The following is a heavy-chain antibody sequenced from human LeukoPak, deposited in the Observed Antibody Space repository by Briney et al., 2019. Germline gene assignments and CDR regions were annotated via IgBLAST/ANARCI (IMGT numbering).Heavy chain of an antibody. V-gene: IGHV3-48*03. Sequence: EGSLRLSCAASGFTFSSYEMNWVRQAPGKGLEWVSYISSSGSTIYYADSVKGRFTISRDNAKNSLYLQMNSLRAEDTAVYYCARGDSSSWYRNYYYYYGMDVWGQGTTVTVSS. CDR1: GFTFSSYE. J-gene: IGHJ6*02. D-gene: IGHD6-13*01. CDR3: ARGDSSSWYRNYYYYYGMDV. CDR2: ISSSGSTI.